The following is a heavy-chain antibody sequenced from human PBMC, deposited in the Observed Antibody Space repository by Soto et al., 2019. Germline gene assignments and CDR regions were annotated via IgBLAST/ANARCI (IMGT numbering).Heavy chain of an antibody. CDR2: INYNGNT. CDR3: VRRFCSGGFCPIDY. V-gene: IGHV4-39*01. J-gene: IGHJ4*02. Sequence: PSETLSLTCTVSGASISSSGYYWGWARRPPAEGLQWIGSINYNGNTYYSPSLESRVTIFLDTSKNQFSLRLGSVTAADTAVYYCVRRFCSGGFCPIDYWGQGTLVTVSS. CDR1: GASISSSGYY. D-gene: IGHD2-15*01.